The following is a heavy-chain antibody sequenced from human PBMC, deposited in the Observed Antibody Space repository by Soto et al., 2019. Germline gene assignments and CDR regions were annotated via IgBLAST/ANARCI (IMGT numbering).Heavy chain of an antibody. D-gene: IGHD6-6*01. V-gene: IGHV1-18*01. J-gene: IGHJ4*02. CDR2: ISAYNGNT. CDR1: GYTFTSYG. CDR3: ARRANSYSSSSRPLDY. Sequence: QAQLVQSGAEVKKPGVSVKVSCKASGYTFTSYGISWVRQAPGQGLEWMGWISAYNGNTNYAQKLQGRVTMTTDTSTSTAYMELRSLRSDDTAVYYCARRANSYSSSSRPLDYWGQGTLVTVSS.